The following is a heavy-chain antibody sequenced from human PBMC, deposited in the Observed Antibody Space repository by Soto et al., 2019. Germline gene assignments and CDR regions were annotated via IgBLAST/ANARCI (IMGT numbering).Heavy chain of an antibody. Sequence: QVQLVQSGAEVKKPGASVKVSCKASGYTFTSYAMHWVRQAPGQRLEWMGWINAGNGNTKYSQKFQGRVTLTRDTSASTPYMELSSLRSEDTAVYYCATGIAAAPGAFDIWGQGTMVTASS. CDR3: ATGIAAAPGAFDI. V-gene: IGHV1-3*01. CDR2: INAGNGNT. CDR1: GYTFTSYA. J-gene: IGHJ3*02. D-gene: IGHD6-13*01.